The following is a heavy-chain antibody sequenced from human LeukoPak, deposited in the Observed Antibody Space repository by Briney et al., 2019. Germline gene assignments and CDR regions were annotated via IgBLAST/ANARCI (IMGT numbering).Heavy chain of an antibody. CDR1: GYTFTGYY. D-gene: IGHD5-12*01. V-gene: IGHV1-2*02. CDR2: INPNSGGT. CDR3: ARDSRAGWVVATFDC. J-gene: IGHJ4*02. Sequence: ASVKVSCKASGYTFTGYYIHWVRQAPGQGLEWMGWINPNSGGTNSAQKFQGRVTMTRDTSISTAYMELSSLRSDDTAVYYCARDSRAGWVVATFDCWGQGTLVTVSS.